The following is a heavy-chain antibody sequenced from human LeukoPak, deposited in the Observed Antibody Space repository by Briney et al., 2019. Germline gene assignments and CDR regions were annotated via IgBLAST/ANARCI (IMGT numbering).Heavy chain of an antibody. CDR3: ARGIHHQLLFFYFDI. CDR2: ISTFNDYT. Sequence: ASVKVSCKASGYNFTTFGITWVRQSPGQGREGRGWISTFNDYTHYAQRFKGRVTMTTDTSASTAYLELRSLTSDDTAFYYCARGIHHQLLFFYFDIWGQGTLVTISS. V-gene: IGHV1-18*01. J-gene: IGHJ4*02. CDR1: GYNFTTFG. D-gene: IGHD1-26*01.